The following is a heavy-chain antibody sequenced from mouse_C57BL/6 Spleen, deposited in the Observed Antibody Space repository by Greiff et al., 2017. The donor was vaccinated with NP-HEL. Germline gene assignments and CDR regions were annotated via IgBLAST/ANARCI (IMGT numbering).Heavy chain of an antibody. CDR2: IHPNSGST. J-gene: IGHJ2*01. CDR1: GYTFTSYW. V-gene: IGHV1-64*01. CDR3: ARRTGIITTVVASYFDD. Sequence: QVQLQQPGAELVKPGASVKLSCKASGYTFTSYWMHWVKQRPGQGLEWIGMIHPNSGSTNYNEKFKSKATLTVDKSSSTAYMQLSSLTSEDSAVYYCARRTGIITTVVASYFDDWGQGTTLTVSS. D-gene: IGHD1-1*01.